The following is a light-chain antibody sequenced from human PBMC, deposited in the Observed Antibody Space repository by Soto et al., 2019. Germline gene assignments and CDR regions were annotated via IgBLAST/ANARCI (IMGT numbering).Light chain of an antibody. CDR1: QSVSTY. V-gene: IGKV3-11*01. Sequence: EIVLTQSPATLSLSPGDRATLSCRASQSVSTYFAWYQQKPGQPPRLLIYDASNRATGIPARFSGSGSGTDFTLTISSLEPEDFAVYYCQQRSNWHLTFGQGTKVDIK. CDR2: DAS. CDR3: QQRSNWHLT. J-gene: IGKJ1*01.